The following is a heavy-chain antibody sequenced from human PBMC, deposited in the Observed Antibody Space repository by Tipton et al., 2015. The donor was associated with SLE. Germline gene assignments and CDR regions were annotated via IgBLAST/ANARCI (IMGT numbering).Heavy chain of an antibody. D-gene: IGHD6-19*01. CDR3: ARGYSSGSSYFDS. V-gene: IGHV4-34*01. J-gene: IGHJ4*02. CDR1: GGSFSGYY. Sequence: TLSLTCAVYGGSFSGYYWSWIRQPPGKGLEWIGEINHSGSTNYNPSLKSRVTISVDTSKNQFSLNLSSVTAADTAVYYCARGYSSGSSYFDSWGQGTLVTVSS. CDR2: INHSGST.